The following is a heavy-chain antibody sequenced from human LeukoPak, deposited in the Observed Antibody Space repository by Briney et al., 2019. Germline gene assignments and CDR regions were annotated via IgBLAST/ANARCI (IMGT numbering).Heavy chain of an antibody. J-gene: IGHJ4*02. Sequence: ASVTVSFEASGYTFTSYAMNWVRQAPGQGLEWMGWINPNSGDTNYAQKFQGRVTMTRDTSISTAYMELSRLRSDDTAVYYCARDWGAYYYESGTLSHFDYWGQGTLVTVSS. CDR3: ARDWGAYYYESGTLSHFDY. CDR1: GYTFTSYA. CDR2: INPNSGDT. D-gene: IGHD3-10*01. V-gene: IGHV1-2*02.